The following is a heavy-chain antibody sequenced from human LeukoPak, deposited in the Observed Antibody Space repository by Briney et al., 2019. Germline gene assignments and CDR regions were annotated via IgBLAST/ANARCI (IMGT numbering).Heavy chain of an antibody. Sequence: PGGSLRLSCSASVHPFSSYAMHWVRQAPGKGLEYVSAISSNGGSTYYADSVKGRFTISRDNSKNTLYLQMSSLRAEDTAVYYCVKDHYRKKYYYDSSGYYEHDAFDIWGQGTMVTVSS. CDR3: VKDHYRKKYYYDSSGYYEHDAFDI. D-gene: IGHD3-22*01. CDR1: VHPFSSYA. CDR2: ISSNGGST. J-gene: IGHJ3*02. V-gene: IGHV3-64D*09.